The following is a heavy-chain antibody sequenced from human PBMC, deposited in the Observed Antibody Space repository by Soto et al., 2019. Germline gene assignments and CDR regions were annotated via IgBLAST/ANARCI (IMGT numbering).Heavy chain of an antibody. V-gene: IGHV6-1*01. CDR3: ARDIDSGSSRIFDY. CDR2: TYYRSKWYN. Sequence: SQTLSLTCAISGDRVSSNSAAWNWIRQSPSRGLEWLGRTYYRSKWYNDYAVSVKSRITIKPDTSKHQLSLQLNSVTPEDTALYYCARDIDSGSSRIFDYWGQGTLVTVSS. CDR1: GDRVSSNSAA. D-gene: IGHD6-6*01. J-gene: IGHJ4*02.